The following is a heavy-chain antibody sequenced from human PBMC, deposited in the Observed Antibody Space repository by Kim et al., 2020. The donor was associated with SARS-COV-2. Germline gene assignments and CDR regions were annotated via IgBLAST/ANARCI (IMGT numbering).Heavy chain of an antibody. CDR3: VKEGPPCSGGSCLFDY. J-gene: IGHJ4*02. Sequence: GGSLRLSCSASGFTFSSYAMHWVRQAPGKGLEYVSAISSNGGSTYYADSVEGRFTISRDNSKNTLYLQMSSLRAEDTAVYYCVKEGPPCSGGSCLFDYWGQGTLVTVSS. D-gene: IGHD2-15*01. V-gene: IGHV3-64D*06. CDR1: GFTFSSYA. CDR2: ISSNGGST.